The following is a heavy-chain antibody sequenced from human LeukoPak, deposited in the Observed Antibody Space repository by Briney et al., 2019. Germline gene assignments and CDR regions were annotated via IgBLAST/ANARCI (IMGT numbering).Heavy chain of an antibody. CDR3: ASSVGSTEY. J-gene: IGHJ4*02. CDR1: GESLSKYY. Sequence: SETLSLTCAVYGESLSKYYWTWLRQSPGMGLEWIGEINHRGSTNLNPSLKSRVTLSVDTSKHQFSLKLTSVTAADAAVYYCASSVGSTEYWGEGTLVTVSS. CDR2: INHRGST. D-gene: IGHD1-26*01. V-gene: IGHV4-34*01.